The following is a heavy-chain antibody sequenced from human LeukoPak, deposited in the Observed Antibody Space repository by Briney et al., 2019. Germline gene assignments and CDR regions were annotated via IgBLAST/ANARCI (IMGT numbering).Heavy chain of an antibody. D-gene: IGHD6-13*01. CDR3: ARGRSAAGTIDY. CDR1: GDSGTSNSPT. Sequence: SQTLSLTCAMSGDSGTSNSPTWNWIGQYPSRGLKWLGRTYYRSKWYNDYAVSVKSRISIKPDTSKNQFCLQLSSVTPEDTALYYCARGRSAAGTIDYWGQGTLVSVS. J-gene: IGHJ4*02. CDR2: TYYRSKWYN. V-gene: IGHV6-1*01.